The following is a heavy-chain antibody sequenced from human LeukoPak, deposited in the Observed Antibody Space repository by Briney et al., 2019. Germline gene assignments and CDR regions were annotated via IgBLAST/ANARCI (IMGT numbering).Heavy chain of an antibody. CDR2: INPKNGGT. V-gene: IGHV1-2*02. CDR3: ARGHRYGFLSGDHYYHYMDV. D-gene: IGHD5-18*01. J-gene: IGHJ6*03. CDR1: GYTFTCYY. Sequence: GASVKVSCKASGYTFTCYYMHWVRHAPGQGLDWMGWINPKNGGTNYAQKFQGRVTMTRDTSISTAYMELRRLRSDDTAVYYCARGHRYGFLSGDHYYHYMDVWGKGTSVTISS.